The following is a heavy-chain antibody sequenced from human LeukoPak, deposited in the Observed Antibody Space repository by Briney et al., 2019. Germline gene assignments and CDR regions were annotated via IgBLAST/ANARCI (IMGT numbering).Heavy chain of an antibody. V-gene: IGHV1-69*13. CDR1: GGTFSSYT. CDR3: ARGYYYDSSGYYY. CDR2: IIPIFGTA. Sequence: SVKVSCKASGGTFSSYTISWVRQAPGHGLEWMGGIIPIFGTANYAQKFQGRVTITADESTSTGYMELSSLRSEDTAVYYCARGYYYDSSGYYYWGQGTLVTVSS. J-gene: IGHJ4*02. D-gene: IGHD3-22*01.